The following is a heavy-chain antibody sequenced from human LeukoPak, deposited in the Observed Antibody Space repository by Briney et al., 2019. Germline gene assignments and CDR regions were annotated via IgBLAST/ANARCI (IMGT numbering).Heavy chain of an antibody. CDR1: GFTVSRNY. CDR2: ISGDAIST. D-gene: IGHD6-19*01. J-gene: IGHJ4*02. Sequence: GGSLRLSCAASGFTVSRNYMMWVRQAPGKGLEWVSLISGDAISTYYADSVKGRFTISRDNSKNSLYLQMNSLRGEDTALYFCVKGRQWLITNWGQGTLVTVSS. V-gene: IGHV3-43*02. CDR3: VKGRQWLITN.